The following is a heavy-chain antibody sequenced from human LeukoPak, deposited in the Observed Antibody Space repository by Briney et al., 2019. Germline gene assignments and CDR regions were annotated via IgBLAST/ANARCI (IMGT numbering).Heavy chain of an antibody. J-gene: IGHJ6*02. CDR1: GFTFSSYA. CDR3: ARAGRISLTRGVRYFAIEV. Sequence: GSLRLSCAASGFTFSSYAMSWVRQSPGKGLEWIGEINESGSTNYNPSLKSRVSMSVDPSKNQFSLTLSSVTAADTAVFYCARAGRISLTRGVRYFAIEVWGQGTTVTVSS. D-gene: IGHD3-10*01. CDR2: INESGST. V-gene: IGHV4-34*01.